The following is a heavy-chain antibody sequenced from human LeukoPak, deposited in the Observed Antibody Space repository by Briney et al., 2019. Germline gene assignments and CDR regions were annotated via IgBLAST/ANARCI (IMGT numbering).Heavy chain of an antibody. V-gene: IGHV1-69*06. CDR2: IIPIFGTA. J-gene: IGHJ4*02. CDR3: AIKDGYCSGGSCYSFDY. Sequence: SVKVSCKASGGTFSSYAISWVRQAPGQGLEWMGGIIPIFGTANYAQKFQGRVTITADKSTSTAYMELSSLRSEDTAVYYCAIKDGYCSGGSCYSFDYWGQGTLVTVSS. D-gene: IGHD2-15*01. CDR1: GGTFSSYA.